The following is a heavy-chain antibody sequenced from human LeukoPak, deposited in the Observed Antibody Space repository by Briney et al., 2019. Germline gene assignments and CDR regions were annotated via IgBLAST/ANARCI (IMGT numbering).Heavy chain of an antibody. CDR3: ARHDYGDRFLPGYFDY. Sequence: PSETLSLTCTVSGGSISSSSYYWGWIRQPPGKGLEWIGSIYYSESTYYNPSLKSRVTISVDTSKNQFSLKLSSVTAADTAVYYCARHDYGDRFLPGYFDYWGQGTLVTVSS. D-gene: IGHD4-17*01. CDR1: GGSISSSSYY. V-gene: IGHV4-39*01. J-gene: IGHJ4*02. CDR2: IYYSEST.